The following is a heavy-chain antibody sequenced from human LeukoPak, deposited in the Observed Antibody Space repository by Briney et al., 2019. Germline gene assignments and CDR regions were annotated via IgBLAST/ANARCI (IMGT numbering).Heavy chain of an antibody. V-gene: IGHV3-30*02. J-gene: IGHJ4*02. CDR2: IRYDGSNR. CDR1: GFTFSSYV. CDR3: AKPPRIAAAVGTPDY. D-gene: IGHD6-13*01. Sequence: GGSLRLSCAASGFTFSSYVMHWVRQAPGKGLEWVAFIRYDGSNRNYAGSVKGRFTISRDNSKNTLYLQMNSLRAEDTAVYYCAKPPRIAAAVGTPDYWGQGTLVTVSS.